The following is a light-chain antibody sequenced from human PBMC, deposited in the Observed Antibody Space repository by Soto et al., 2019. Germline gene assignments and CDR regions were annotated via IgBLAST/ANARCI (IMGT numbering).Light chain of an antibody. CDR2: AAS. CDR3: QQSYSTPWT. Sequence: DIQMTQSPSSLSASVGDRVTITCRASQSISNYLNWYQQKPGRAPRLLIYAASSVQSGVPSRFSGSGSGTDFTLTISSLQPEDFATYHCQQSYSTPWTFGQGTKVEIK. CDR1: QSISNY. J-gene: IGKJ1*01. V-gene: IGKV1-39*01.